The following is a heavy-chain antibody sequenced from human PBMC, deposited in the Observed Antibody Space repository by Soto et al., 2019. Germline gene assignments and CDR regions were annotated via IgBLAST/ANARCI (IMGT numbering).Heavy chain of an antibody. CDR3: ARGERGSRRWLQSPEIDD. V-gene: IGHV1-69*12. CDR1: GGTFSSYA. J-gene: IGHJ4*02. CDR2: IIPIFGTA. Sequence: QVQLVQSGAEVKKPGSSVKVSCKASGGTFSSYAISWVRQAPGQGLEWMGGIIPIFGTANYAQKFQGRVTIAADESTSTAYMELSSLRSEDTAVYYCARGERGSRRWLQSPEIDDWGQGTLVTVSS. D-gene: IGHD5-12*01.